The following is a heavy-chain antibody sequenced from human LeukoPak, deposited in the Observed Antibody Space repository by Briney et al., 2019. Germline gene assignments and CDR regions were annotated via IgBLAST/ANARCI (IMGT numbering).Heavy chain of an antibody. J-gene: IGHJ4*02. CDR3: AREGLAAAGAPFDY. V-gene: IGHV1-2*02. D-gene: IGHD6-13*01. CDR1: GYTFTGYY. Sequence: GSSVTVSCKASGYTFTGYYMHWVRQAPGQGLDWMGWINPNSGGTNYAQKFQGRVTMTRDTSISTAYMELSRLRYDDTAVYSCAREGLAAAGAPFDYWGQGTLVIVSS. CDR2: INPNSGGT.